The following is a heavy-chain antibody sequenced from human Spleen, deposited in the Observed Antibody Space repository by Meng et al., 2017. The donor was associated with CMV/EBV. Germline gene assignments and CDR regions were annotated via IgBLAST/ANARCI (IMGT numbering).Heavy chain of an antibody. CDR3: VSLHSGGYCGSTSCYGMDV. D-gene: IGHD2-2*01. CDR2: INPDSGGT. Sequence: ASVKVSCKASGYTFTGYYMHWVRQAPGQGLEWMGWINPDSGGTNYAQKFQGRVTMTRDTSISTAYMELSRLRSDDTAVYYCVSLHSGGYCGSTSCYGMDVWGQGTTVTVSS. CDR1: GYTFTGYY. V-gene: IGHV1-2*02. J-gene: IGHJ6*02.